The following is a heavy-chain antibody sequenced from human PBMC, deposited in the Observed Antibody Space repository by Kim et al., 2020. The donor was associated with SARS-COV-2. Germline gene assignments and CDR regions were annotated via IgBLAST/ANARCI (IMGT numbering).Heavy chain of an antibody. Sequence: GGSLRLSCSASKFTFSNYGMHWVRQAPGKGLEWVATIWYDGSKKYYADSVKGRFTISRDNSKNTLFLEMNNLRDEDTAVYYCAVLGAYDRQLQSSWGQGTLVTVSS. CDR2: IWYDGSKK. CDR1: KFTFSNYG. D-gene: IGHD3-22*01. CDR3: AVLGAYDRQLQSS. J-gene: IGHJ5*02. V-gene: IGHV3-33*01.